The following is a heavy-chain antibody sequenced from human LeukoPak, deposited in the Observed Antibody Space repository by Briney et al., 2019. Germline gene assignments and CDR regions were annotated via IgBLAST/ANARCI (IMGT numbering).Heavy chain of an antibody. CDR1: GGTFSSSA. V-gene: IGHV1-69*06. Sequence: SVKVSCKASGGTFSSSAISWVRQAPGQGLEWMGGIIPIFGTANYAQKFQGRVTITADKSTSTAYMELSSLRSEDTAVYYCARPHSYYGSGMGYFDYWGQGTLVTVSS. CDR3: ARPHSYYGSGMGYFDY. CDR2: IIPIFGTA. J-gene: IGHJ4*02. D-gene: IGHD3-10*01.